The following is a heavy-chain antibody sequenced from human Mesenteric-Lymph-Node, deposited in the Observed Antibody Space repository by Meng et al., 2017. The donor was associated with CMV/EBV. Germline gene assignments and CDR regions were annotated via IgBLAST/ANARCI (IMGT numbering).Heavy chain of an antibody. V-gene: IGHV3-74*01. J-gene: IGHJ4*02. CDR2: INSDGSST. CDR3: AKPIQGRITIFSD. D-gene: IGHD3-9*01. CDR1: GFTFSSYW. Sequence: GESLKISCAASGFTFSSYWMHWVRQAPGKGLVWVSRINSDGSSTSYADSVKGRFTISRDNAKNSLYLQMNNLRVEDTAVYYCAKPIQGRITIFSDWGQGSLVTVSS.